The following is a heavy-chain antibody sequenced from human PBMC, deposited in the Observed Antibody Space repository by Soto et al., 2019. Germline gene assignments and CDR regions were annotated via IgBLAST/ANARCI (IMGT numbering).Heavy chain of an antibody. J-gene: IGHJ4*02. CDR1: GGSISSGGYY. D-gene: IGHD2-2*01. CDR3: ARGALLGHSKKACSSTSCYRGIAAAAFDY. CDR2: IYYSGST. V-gene: IGHV4-31*03. Sequence: QVQLQESGPGLVKPSQTLSLTCTVSGGSISSGGYYWSWIRQHPGKGLEWIGYIYYSGSTYYNPSLKSRVTISVDTSKNQFSLKLSSVTAADTAVYYCARGALLGHSKKACSSTSCYRGIAAAAFDYWGQGTLVTVSS.